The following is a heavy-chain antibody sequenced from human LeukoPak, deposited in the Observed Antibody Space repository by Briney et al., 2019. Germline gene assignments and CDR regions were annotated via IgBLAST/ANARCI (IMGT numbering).Heavy chain of an antibody. D-gene: IGHD4-23*01. CDR3: ANSYDGKVVPFDC. V-gene: IGHV4-4*09. CDR1: DGSISNSY. Sequence: PSETLSLSCTVSDGSISNSYWNWVRQPPGKGLEWLGYIYSSASTNYNPSLKSRITLSIDTSKNQFSLRLTSVTAADTAVYYCANSYDGKVVPFDCWGQGSLVTVSS. CDR2: IYSSAST. J-gene: IGHJ4*02.